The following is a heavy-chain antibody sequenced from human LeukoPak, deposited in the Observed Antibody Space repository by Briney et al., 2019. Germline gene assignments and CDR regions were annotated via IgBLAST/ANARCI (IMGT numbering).Heavy chain of an antibody. D-gene: IGHD3-22*01. J-gene: IGHJ4*02. CDR3: ARGYYYDSSGYYVEYYFDY. Sequence: ASVKVSCKTSGYIFTRHHVHWVRQAPGQWLELMGINFFHDGTTSDTQKFPGRLTMTRDTSTSTVYMELSSLRSEDTAVYYCARGYYYDSSGYYVEYYFDYWGQGTLVTVSS. V-gene: IGHV1-46*01. CDR1: GYIFTRHH. CDR2: NFFHDGTT.